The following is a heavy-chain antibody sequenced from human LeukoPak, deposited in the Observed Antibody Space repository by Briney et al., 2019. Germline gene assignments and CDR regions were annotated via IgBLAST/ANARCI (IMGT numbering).Heavy chain of an antibody. CDR2: INHSGST. J-gene: IGHJ4*02. V-gene: IGHV4-34*01. D-gene: IGHD6-19*01. CDR1: GGSFGGYY. CDR3: AREAVAGTVDY. Sequence: PSETLSLTCAVYGGSFGGYYWSWIRQPPGKGLEWIGEINHSGSTNYNPSLESRVTISVDTSKNQFSLKLSSVTAADTAVYYCAREAVAGTVDYWGQGTLVTVSS.